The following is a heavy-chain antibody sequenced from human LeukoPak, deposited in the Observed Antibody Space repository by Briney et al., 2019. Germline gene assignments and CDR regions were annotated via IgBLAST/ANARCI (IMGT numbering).Heavy chain of an antibody. CDR2: IYYSGST. CDR1: GGSISSGGYY. Sequence: PSETLSLTCTVSGGSISSGGYYWSWIRQPPGKGLEWIGYIYYSGSTNYNPSLKSRVTISVDTSKNQFSLKLSSVTAADTAVYYCARDAMIDAFDIWGQGTMVTVSS. D-gene: IGHD3-22*01. J-gene: IGHJ3*02. CDR3: ARDAMIDAFDI. V-gene: IGHV4-61*08.